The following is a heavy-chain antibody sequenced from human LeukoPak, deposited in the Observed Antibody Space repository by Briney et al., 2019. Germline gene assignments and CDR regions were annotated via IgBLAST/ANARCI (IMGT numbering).Heavy chain of an antibody. CDR1: GYTFTSYG. D-gene: IGHD1-26*01. V-gene: IGHV1-18*01. CDR2: ISAYNGNT. CDR3: ARDRGSYLDY. J-gene: IGHJ4*02. Sequence: ASVKVSCKASGYTFTSYGISWVRQAPGQGIEWMGWISAYNGNTNYAQKLQGRVTMTTDTSTGTAYMELRSLRSDDTAAYYCARDRGSYLDYWGQGTLVTVSS.